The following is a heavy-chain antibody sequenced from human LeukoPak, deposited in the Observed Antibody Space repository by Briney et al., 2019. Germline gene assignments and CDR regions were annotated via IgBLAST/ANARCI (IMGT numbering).Heavy chain of an antibody. CDR2: IIPIFGTA. CDR3: AAFRTIVATGYYYYGMDV. D-gene: IGHD5-12*01. V-gene: IGHV1-69*06. Sequence: GASVKVSCKASGGTFSSYAISWVRQAPGQGLEWMGGIIPIFGTANYAQKFQGRVTMTEDTSTDTAYMELSSLRSEDTAVYYCAAFRTIVATGYYYYGMDVWGQGTTVTVSS. CDR1: GGTFSSYA. J-gene: IGHJ6*02.